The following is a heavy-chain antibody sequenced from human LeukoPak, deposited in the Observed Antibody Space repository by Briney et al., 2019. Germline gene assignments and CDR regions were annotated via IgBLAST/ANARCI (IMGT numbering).Heavy chain of an antibody. Sequence: PGGSLRLFCAASGFTFSSYWMSWVRQAPGKGLEWVANIKQDGSEKYYVDSVKGRFTISRDNAKNSLYLQMNSLRAEDTAVYYCARDPSGWPEYFDYWGQGTLVTVSS. CDR2: IKQDGSEK. V-gene: IGHV3-7*03. CDR3: ARDPSGWPEYFDY. J-gene: IGHJ4*02. CDR1: GFTFSSYW. D-gene: IGHD6-19*01.